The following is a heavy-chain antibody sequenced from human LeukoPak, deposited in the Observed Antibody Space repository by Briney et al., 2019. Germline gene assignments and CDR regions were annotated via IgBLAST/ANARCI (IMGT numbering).Heavy chain of an antibody. CDR1: GYSFTSYW. CDR2: IYPGDSST. J-gene: IGHJ3*02. CDR3: ARGAAAAGQNAFDI. D-gene: IGHD6-13*01. Sequence: GESLKISCKGSGYSFTSYWISWVRQMPGKGLEWMGIIYPGDSSTTYSPSFQGQVTISADKSISTAYLQWSSLKASDTAIYYCARGAAAAGQNAFDIWGQGTTVTVSS. V-gene: IGHV5-51*01.